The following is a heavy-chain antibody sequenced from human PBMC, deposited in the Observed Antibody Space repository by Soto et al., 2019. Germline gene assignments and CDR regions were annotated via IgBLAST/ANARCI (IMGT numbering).Heavy chain of an antibody. D-gene: IGHD3-10*01. CDR3: ARVASGNYYLDY. Sequence: EVQLVESGGNLVQPGGSLRLSCAASGFTFSSYWIHWVRQPPGKGLLWVSRINTDGSTTNYADSVKGRFTISRDNAKNTLYLQMNSLRAEDTAVYYCARVASGNYYLDYWGQGALVTISS. CDR2: INTDGSTT. V-gene: IGHV3-74*01. CDR1: GFTFSSYW. J-gene: IGHJ4*02.